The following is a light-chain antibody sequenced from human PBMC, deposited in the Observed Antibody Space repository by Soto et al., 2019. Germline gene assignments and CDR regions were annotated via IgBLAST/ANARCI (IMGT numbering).Light chain of an antibody. Sequence: EIVMTQSPANLSVSPGERATLSCRASQSVSSNLAWYQQKPGQGPRLLIYGASTRATSIPARFSGSGSGTEFTLTINSLQSEDFAVYYCQQYNTWPPHTFGQGTKLEIK. CDR3: QQYNTWPPHT. J-gene: IGKJ2*01. CDR2: GAS. CDR1: QSVSSN. V-gene: IGKV3-15*01.